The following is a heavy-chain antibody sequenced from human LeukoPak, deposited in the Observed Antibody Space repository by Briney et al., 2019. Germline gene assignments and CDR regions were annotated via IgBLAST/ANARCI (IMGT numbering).Heavy chain of an antibody. CDR2: ISSNGGST. CDR3: VKGGIAAAGIGILDY. D-gene: IGHD6-13*01. V-gene: IGHV3-64D*06. J-gene: IGHJ4*02. CDR1: GFTFSSYA. Sequence: GGSLRLSCSASGFTFSSYAMHWVCQAPGKGLEYVSAISSNGGSTYYADSVKGRFTISRDNSKNTLYLQMSSLRAEDTAVYYCVKGGIAAAGIGILDYWGQGTLVTVSS.